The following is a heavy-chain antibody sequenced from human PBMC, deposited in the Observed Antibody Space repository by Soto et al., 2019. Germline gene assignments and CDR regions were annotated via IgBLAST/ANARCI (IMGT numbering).Heavy chain of an antibody. CDR1: GFTFSSYG. CDR2: ISYDGSNK. Sequence: QVQLVESGGGVVQPGRSLRLSCAASGFTFSSYGMHWVRQAPGKGLEWVAVISYDGSNKYYADSVKGRFTISRDNSKNTLYLQMNSLRAEDTAVYYCAKDSDSSGWCGLGYFDYWGQGTLVTVSS. V-gene: IGHV3-30*18. D-gene: IGHD6-19*01. J-gene: IGHJ4*02. CDR3: AKDSDSSGWCGLGYFDY.